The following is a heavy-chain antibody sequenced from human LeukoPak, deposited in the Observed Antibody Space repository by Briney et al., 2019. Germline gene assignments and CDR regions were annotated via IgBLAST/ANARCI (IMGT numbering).Heavy chain of an antibody. CDR2: ISSSSSTI. Sequence: QPGGSLRLSCAASGFTFSSYSMNWVRPAPGKGLEWVSYISSSSSTIYYADSVKGRFTISRDNAKNSLYLQMNSLRAEDTAVYYCAKAFYDFWSGYDQLGPYWGQGTLVTVTS. CDR3: AKAFYDFWSGYDQLGPY. V-gene: IGHV3-48*01. CDR1: GFTFSSYS. J-gene: IGHJ4*02. D-gene: IGHD3-3*01.